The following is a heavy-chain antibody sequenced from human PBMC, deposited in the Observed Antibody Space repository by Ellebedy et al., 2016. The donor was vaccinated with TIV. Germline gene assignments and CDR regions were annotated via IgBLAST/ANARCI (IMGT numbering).Heavy chain of an antibody. D-gene: IGHD3-10*01. Sequence: ASSVKVSCKGSGYTFTSYDINWVRQATGQGLEWMGWMNPNSGNTAYAQKFQGRVTMTTDTSTDTAYMKLRSLRSDDTAVYFCARYSGSGTYYRNGMDVWGQGTTVTVSS. V-gene: IGHV1-8*01. CDR3: ARYSGSGTYYRNGMDV. CDR1: GYTFTSYD. CDR2: MNPNSGNT. J-gene: IGHJ6*02.